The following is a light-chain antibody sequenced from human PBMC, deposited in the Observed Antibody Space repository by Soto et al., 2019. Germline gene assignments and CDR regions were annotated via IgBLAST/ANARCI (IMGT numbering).Light chain of an antibody. CDR2: KAS. CDR1: QSIDSW. Sequence: DIQMTQSPSTLFASVGDRVTITCRASQSIDSWLAWYQHKPGKAPKLLIFKASTLETGVPSRFSGSGSETEFTLTISSLRPDDSATYYCQPYNSYSRTFGQGTKVDIK. CDR3: QPYNSYSRT. V-gene: IGKV1-5*03. J-gene: IGKJ1*01.